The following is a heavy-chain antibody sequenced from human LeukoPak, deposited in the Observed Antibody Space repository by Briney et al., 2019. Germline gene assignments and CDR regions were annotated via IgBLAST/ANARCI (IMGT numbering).Heavy chain of an antibody. CDR3: ARYYDFWSGYSKYYFDY. CDR2: ISAYNGNT. D-gene: IGHD3-3*01. Sequence: ASVKVSCKASGYTFTSYGISWVRQAPGQGLEWMGWISAYNGNTNYAQKLQGRVTMTTDTSTSTAYVQPRSLRSDDTAVYYCARYYDFWSGYSKYYFDYWGQGTLVTVSS. V-gene: IGHV1-18*01. J-gene: IGHJ4*02. CDR1: GYTFTSYG.